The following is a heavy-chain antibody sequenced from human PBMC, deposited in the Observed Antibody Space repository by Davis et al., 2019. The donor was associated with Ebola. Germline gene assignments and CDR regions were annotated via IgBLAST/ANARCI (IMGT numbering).Heavy chain of an antibody. V-gene: IGHV4-59*11. CDR2: IYYSGST. CDR3: ARGYSSSLEGNWFDP. CDR1: GGSISSHY. J-gene: IGHJ5*02. Sequence: PSETLSLTCTVSGGSISSHYWSWIRQPPGKGLEWIGYIYYSGSTNYNPSLKSRVTISVDTSKNQFSLKLSSVTAADTAVYYCARGYSSSLEGNWFDPWGQGTLVTVSS. D-gene: IGHD6-13*01.